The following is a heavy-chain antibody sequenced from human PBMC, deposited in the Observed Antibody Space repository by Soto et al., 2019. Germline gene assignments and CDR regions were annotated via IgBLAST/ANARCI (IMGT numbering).Heavy chain of an antibody. J-gene: IGHJ4*02. V-gene: IGHV6-1*01. CDR3: ARDPPDFHSAFDY. CDR1: GDSVSSNSAA. Sequence: SQTLSLTCAISGDSVSSNSAAWNWTRQSPSRGLEWLGRTYYRSKWYNDYAESVKSRITINPDTSKNQFSLHLNSVTPEDTAVYYCARDPPDFHSAFDYWGQGTLVTVSS. CDR2: TYYRSKWYN. D-gene: IGHD4-4*01.